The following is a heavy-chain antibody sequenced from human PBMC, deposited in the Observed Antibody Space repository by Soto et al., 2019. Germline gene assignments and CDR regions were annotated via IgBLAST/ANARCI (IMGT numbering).Heavy chain of an antibody. V-gene: IGHV1-8*01. J-gene: IGHJ4*01. D-gene: IGHD3-16*01. CDR2: VSPNSDNT. Sequence: QVQLVQSGAEVREPGASVNVSCKASGYTFTTYDINWVRQAAGQGLEWMGWVSPNSDNTGYAQKYQGRVTMTRNPSTSTVYMELSCLRSEDSAVYYCARGVGDLGDYWGNGPLVTVSS. CDR3: ARGVGDLGDY. CDR1: GYTFTTYD.